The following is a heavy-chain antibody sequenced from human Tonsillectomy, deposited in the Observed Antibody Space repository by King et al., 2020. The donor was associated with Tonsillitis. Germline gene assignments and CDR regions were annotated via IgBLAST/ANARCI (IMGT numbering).Heavy chain of an antibody. D-gene: IGHD3-22*01. V-gene: IGHV4-59*01. Sequence: QLQESGPGLVKPSETLSLTCTVSGGSISSYYWSWIRQPPGKGLEWIGYIYYSGSTNYNPSLKSRVTISVDTSKNQFSLKLSSVTAADTAVYYCARNPSRGSRGYFYWGQGTLVTVSS. J-gene: IGHJ4*02. CDR2: IYYSGST. CDR1: GGSISSYY. CDR3: ARNPSRGSRGYFY.